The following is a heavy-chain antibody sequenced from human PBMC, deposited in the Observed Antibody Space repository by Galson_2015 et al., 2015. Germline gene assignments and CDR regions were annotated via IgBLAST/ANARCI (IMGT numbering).Heavy chain of an antibody. CDR3: AKDFVSGYSYALGPLFDY. V-gene: IGHV3-23*01. Sequence: SLRLSCAASGFTFSSYAMSWVRQAPGKGLEWVSAISGSGGSTYYADSVKGRFTISRDNSKNTLYLQMNSLRAEDTAVYYCAKDFVSGYSYALGPLFDYWGQGTLVTVSS. D-gene: IGHD5-18*01. CDR2: ISGSGGST. CDR1: GFTFSSYA. J-gene: IGHJ4*02.